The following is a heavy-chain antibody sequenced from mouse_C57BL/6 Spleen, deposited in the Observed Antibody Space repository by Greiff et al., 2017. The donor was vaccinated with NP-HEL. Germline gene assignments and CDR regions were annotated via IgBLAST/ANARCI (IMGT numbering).Heavy chain of an antibody. D-gene: IGHD1-1*01. J-gene: IGHJ4*01. Sequence: VQLKESGPELVKPGASVKISCKASGYSFTGYYMNWVKQSPEKSLEWIGEINPSTGGTTYNQKFKAKATLTVDKSSSTAYMQLKSLTSEDSAVYYCASRSRSDYYAMGYWGKGTSVTVSS. CDR3: ASRSRSDYYAMGY. V-gene: IGHV1-42*01. CDR1: GYSFTGYY. CDR2: INPSTGGT.